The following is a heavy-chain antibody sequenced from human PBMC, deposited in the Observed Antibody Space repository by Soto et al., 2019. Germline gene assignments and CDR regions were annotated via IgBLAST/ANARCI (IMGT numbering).Heavy chain of an antibody. CDR2: IYPSDSQT. CDR1: GYSFSSWW. CDR3: ARHGFYGDYSSNYFDP. Sequence: PGESLKISCKGSGYSFSSWWMAWVRQMPGKGLEYMGIIYPSDSQTRYSPSFQGQVTISADTSISTAYLQWSSLKASDTAIYYCARHGFYGDYSSNYFDPWGQGTLVTVSS. J-gene: IGHJ5*02. D-gene: IGHD4-17*01. V-gene: IGHV5-51*01.